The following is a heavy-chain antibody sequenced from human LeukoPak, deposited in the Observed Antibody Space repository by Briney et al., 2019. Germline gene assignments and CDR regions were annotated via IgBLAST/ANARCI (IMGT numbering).Heavy chain of an antibody. J-gene: IGHJ2*01. CDR2: IYYSGST. CDR3: ARTVTYWYFDP. CDR1: GGSISSSSYY. V-gene: IGHV4-39*01. D-gene: IGHD4-17*01. Sequence: SETLSLTCTVSGGSISSSSYYWGWIRQPPGKGLEWIGSIYYSGSTYFNPSLKSRVTISVDTSKNQFSLKLSSVTAADTAVYYCARTVTYWYFDPWGRGTLVTVSS.